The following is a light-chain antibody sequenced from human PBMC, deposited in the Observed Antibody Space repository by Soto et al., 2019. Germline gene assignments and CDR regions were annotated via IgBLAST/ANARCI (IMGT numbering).Light chain of an antibody. Sequence: QAVLTQEPSLTVPPGGTVTLTCASSTGAVTSGHYANWLQQKPGQAPRALIYSTDTKHSWTPARFSGSLLGGKAALTLSGVRPEDEADYYCLLYYGGAVIFGGGTKVTVL. CDR3: LLYYGGAVI. J-gene: IGLJ2*01. CDR1: TGAVTSGHY. CDR2: STD. V-gene: IGLV7-43*01.